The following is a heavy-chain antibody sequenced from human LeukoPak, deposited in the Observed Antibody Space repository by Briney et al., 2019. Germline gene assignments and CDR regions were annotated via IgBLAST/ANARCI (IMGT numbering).Heavy chain of an antibody. CDR3: ARVITVGANGEIDY. V-gene: IGHV4-4*09. CDR1: GASMSGLS. CDR2: VQPGGST. J-gene: IGHJ4*02. Sequence: SETLSLTCTVSGASMSGLSWSWIRQAPGKGLEWIGFVQPGGSTNYNPSLQSRVTISLDTSKNQFSLKLSSVTAADTAVYYCARVITVGANGEIDYWGQGTLVTVSS. D-gene: IGHD4-17*01.